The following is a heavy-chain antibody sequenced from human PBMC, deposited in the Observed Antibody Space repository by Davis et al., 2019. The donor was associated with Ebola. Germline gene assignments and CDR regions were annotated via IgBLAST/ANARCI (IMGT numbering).Heavy chain of an antibody. D-gene: IGHD3-10*01. CDR1: GYTFTRYY. V-gene: IGHV1-46*01. CDR2: INPGGGST. CDR3: ARAQQSLRYGLGSRDPRVGMAV. Sequence: AASVKVSCKASGYTFTRYYIHWVRQAPGQGLEWLGIINPGGGSTTYSQKFQGRVTMTRDTSTSTVYMELSSLRSEDTAMYYCARAQQSLRYGLGSRDPRVGMAVWGQGTTVTVSS. J-gene: IGHJ6*02.